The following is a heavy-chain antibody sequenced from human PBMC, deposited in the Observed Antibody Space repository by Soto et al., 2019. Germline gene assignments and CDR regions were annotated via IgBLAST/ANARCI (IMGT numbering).Heavy chain of an antibody. CDR3: SSVADY. CDR2: ISWNSGSL. Sequence: EVQLVESGGGWVEPGRSLRLSCAASGFRLGNFGMQWVRQAPGKGLEWVSGISWNSGSLGYADSVKGRFTISRDNAKNSLFLQMDSLRPEDTALDYCSSVADYWGQGTLVTVSS. V-gene: IGHV3-9*01. D-gene: IGHD2-15*01. J-gene: IGHJ4*02. CDR1: GFRLGNFG.